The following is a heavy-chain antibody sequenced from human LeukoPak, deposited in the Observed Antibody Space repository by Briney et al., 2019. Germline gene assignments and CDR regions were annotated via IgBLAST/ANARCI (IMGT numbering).Heavy chain of an antibody. J-gene: IGHJ3*02. D-gene: IGHD5-18*01. V-gene: IGHV3-7*01. CDR1: GFTFSSYW. CDR3: ARAAARDAFDI. Sequence: AGGSLRLSCAASGFTFSSYWMNWVRQAPGKGLEWVSNIHQDGSEKYYVDSVKGRFTISRDNAKTSLYLQMNSLRAEDTAVYYCARAAARDAFDIWGQGTLVTVSS. CDR2: IHQDGSEK.